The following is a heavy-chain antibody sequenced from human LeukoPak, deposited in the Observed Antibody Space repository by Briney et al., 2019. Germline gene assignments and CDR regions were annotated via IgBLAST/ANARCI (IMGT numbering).Heavy chain of an antibody. J-gene: IGHJ3*02. Sequence: SETLSLTCTVSGGSISSSSYYWGWIRQPPGKGLEWIGSIYYSGSTYYNPSLKSRVTISVDTSKNQFSLKLSSVTAADTAVYYCARVRLSASLRRAFDIWGQGTMVTVSP. CDR3: ARVRLSASLRRAFDI. CDR1: GGSISSSSYY. V-gene: IGHV4-39*07. CDR2: IYYSGST. D-gene: IGHD6-25*01.